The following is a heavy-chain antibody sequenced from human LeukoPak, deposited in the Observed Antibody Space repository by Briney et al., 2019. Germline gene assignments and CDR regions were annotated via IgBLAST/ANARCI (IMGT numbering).Heavy chain of an antibody. J-gene: IGHJ6*03. CDR1: GGSISSGSYY. V-gene: IGHV4-61*02. Sequence: SETLSLTCTVSGGSISSGSYYWSRIRQPAGKGLEWIGRIYTSGSTNYNPSLKSRVTISVDTSKNQFSLKLSSVTAADTAVYYCARGEMATIPPDYYYYYYMDVWGKGTTATISS. CDR3: ARGEMATIPPDYYYYYYMDV. CDR2: IYTSGST. D-gene: IGHD5-24*01.